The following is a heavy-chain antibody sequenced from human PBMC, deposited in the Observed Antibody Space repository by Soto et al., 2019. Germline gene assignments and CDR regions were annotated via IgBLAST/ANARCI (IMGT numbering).Heavy chain of an antibody. CDR1: GFTFSSYW. CDR2: INSDGSST. D-gene: IGHD6-25*01. J-gene: IGHJ6*02. Sequence: AGSLSLSCAAYGFTFSSYWMHWVRQAPGKGLVWVSRINSDGSSTSYADSVKGRFTISRDNAKNTLYLQMNSLRAEDTAVYYCARASPAGGKQRDRGTGYYYGMDVWGQGTTVTVSS. CDR3: ARASPAGGKQRDRGTGYYYGMDV. V-gene: IGHV3-74*01.